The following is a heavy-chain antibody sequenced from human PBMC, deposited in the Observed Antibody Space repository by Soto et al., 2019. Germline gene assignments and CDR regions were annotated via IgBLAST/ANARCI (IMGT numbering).Heavy chain of an antibody. D-gene: IGHD2-15*01. V-gene: IGHV3-30-3*01. CDR1: GFTFSSYA. CDR3: ARLGAIVVVVAATHYGMDV. Sequence: ESVGGVVQPGRSLRLSCAASGFTFSSYAMHWVRQAPGKGLEWVAVISYDGSNKYYADSVKGRFTISRDNSKNTLYLQMNSLRAEDTAVYYCARLGAIVVVVAATHYGMDVWGQGTTVTVSS. J-gene: IGHJ6*02. CDR2: ISYDGSNK.